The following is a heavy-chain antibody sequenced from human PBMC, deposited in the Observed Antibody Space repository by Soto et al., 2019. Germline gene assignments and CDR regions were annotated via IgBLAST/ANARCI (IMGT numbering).Heavy chain of an antibody. V-gene: IGHV2-5*02. CDR1: GFSLSTNGVG. CDR2: IYWDDSK. Sequence: QITLKESGPTLVKPTQTLTLTCTFSGFSLSTNGVGVGWIRQPPGKALEWLALIYWDDSKEYSPSLRSRLTIPKDTSKNQVVLTMTNMDPVDTATYYWAHKGGGDRILDFWGQGTLVTVSS. D-gene: IGHD3-16*01. J-gene: IGHJ4*02. CDR3: AHKGGGDRILDF.